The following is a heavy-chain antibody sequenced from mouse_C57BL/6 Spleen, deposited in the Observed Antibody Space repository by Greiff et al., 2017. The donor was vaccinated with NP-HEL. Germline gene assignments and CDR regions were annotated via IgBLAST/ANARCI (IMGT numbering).Heavy chain of an antibody. CDR3: TTPFITTALDV. Sequence: EVQLQQSGAELVRPGASVKLSCTASGFNIKDYYMHWVKQRPEQGLEWIGRIDPEDGDTEYAPKFQGKATMTADTSSNPAYLQLSSLTSEDTAVYYCTTPFITTALDVWGTGTTVTVSS. CDR2: IDPEDGDT. CDR1: GFNIKDYY. D-gene: IGHD1-1*01. V-gene: IGHV14-1*01. J-gene: IGHJ1*03.